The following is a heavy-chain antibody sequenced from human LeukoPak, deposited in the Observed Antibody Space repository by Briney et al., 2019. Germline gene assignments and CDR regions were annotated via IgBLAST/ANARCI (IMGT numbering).Heavy chain of an antibody. CDR1: GYTFTSYA. J-gene: IGHJ4*02. CDR3: ARKPVAAAGTGFDH. D-gene: IGHD6-13*01. Sequence: ASVKVSCKASGYTFTSYAMHWVRQAPGQRLEWMGWINAGNGNTKYSQKFQGRVTITRDTSASTAYMELSSLRSEDTAVYYCARKPVAAAGTGFDHWGQGTLVTVSS. CDR2: INAGNGNT. V-gene: IGHV1-3*01.